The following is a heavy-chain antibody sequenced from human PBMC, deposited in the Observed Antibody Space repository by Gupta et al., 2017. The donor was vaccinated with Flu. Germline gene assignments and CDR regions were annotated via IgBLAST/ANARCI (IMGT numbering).Heavy chain of an antibody. V-gene: IGHV3-48*03. CDR3: APAAPNFDY. Sequence: EVQLVESGGGLVQPGGSLRLSCEASGFTFPTYAFMWVRQAPRKGLEWLSYISSSGSTLYYADSVKGRFTISRDDAKDSLYLQMNSLRAEDTAVYYCAPAAPNFDYWGQGALVAVSS. J-gene: IGHJ4*02. D-gene: IGHD2-15*01. CDR1: GFTFPTYA. CDR2: ISSSGSTL.